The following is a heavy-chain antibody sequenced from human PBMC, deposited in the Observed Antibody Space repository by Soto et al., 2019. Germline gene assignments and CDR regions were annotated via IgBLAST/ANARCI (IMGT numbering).Heavy chain of an antibody. CDR2: ISGGGGTT. Sequence: EVQLLESGGGLVQPGGSLRLSCAASGFTFSSHVMNWVRQAPGKGLEWVAAISGGGGTTFYGDSVEGRFTMSRDNSKNTLFLQMPSLRAEDTAVYYCARGPRAPPPHDYGMDVWGQGTTVTVSS. J-gene: IGHJ6*02. CDR3: ARGPRAPPPHDYGMDV. CDR1: GFTFSSHV. D-gene: IGHD3-10*01. V-gene: IGHV3-23*01.